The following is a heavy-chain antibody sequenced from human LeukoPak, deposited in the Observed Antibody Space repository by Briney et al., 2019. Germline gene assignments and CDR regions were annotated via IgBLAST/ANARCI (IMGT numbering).Heavy chain of an antibody. CDR3: ARDSAGNDY. J-gene: IGHJ4*02. CDR2: IKQDGSEK. Sequence: GGSLRLSCAASGFTFSSYAMSWVRQAPGKGLEWVANIKQDGSEKYYIDSVKGRFTISRDNAKNSLYLQMNSLRAEDTAMYYCARDSAGNDYWGQGTLVTVSS. D-gene: IGHD6-13*01. V-gene: IGHV3-7*01. CDR1: GFTFSSYA.